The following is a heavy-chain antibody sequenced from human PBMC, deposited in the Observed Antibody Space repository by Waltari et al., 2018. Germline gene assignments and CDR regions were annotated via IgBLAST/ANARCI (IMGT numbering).Heavy chain of an antibody. D-gene: IGHD2-15*01. Sequence: QVQLVQSGAEVKKPGASVKVSCKVSGYTLTELSMHWVRQAPGKGLEWMGGFDSEDGETIYAPKVQGRVTMTEDTSTDTAYMELSSLRSEDTAVYYCATEKKVVRCFDYWGQGTLVTVSS. J-gene: IGHJ4*02. CDR1: GYTLTELS. CDR3: ATEKKVVRCFDY. V-gene: IGHV1-24*01. CDR2: FDSEDGET.